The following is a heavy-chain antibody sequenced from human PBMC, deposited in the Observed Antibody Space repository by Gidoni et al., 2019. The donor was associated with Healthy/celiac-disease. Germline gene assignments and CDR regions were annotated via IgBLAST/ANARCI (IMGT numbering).Heavy chain of an antibody. CDR2: IYHSGST. CDR1: GGSLRISNW. Sequence: VQLQESGPGLGKPSGTLSPTCPVSGGSLRISNWWSWVRPPPGKGLEWIGEIYHSGSTNYNPSLKSRVTIAVDKSKNQFSLKLSYVTAADTAVYYCARGLRTGYYSPFDPWGQGTLVTVSS. J-gene: IGHJ5*02. V-gene: IGHV4-4*02. D-gene: IGHD3-9*01. CDR3: ARGLRTGYYSPFDP.